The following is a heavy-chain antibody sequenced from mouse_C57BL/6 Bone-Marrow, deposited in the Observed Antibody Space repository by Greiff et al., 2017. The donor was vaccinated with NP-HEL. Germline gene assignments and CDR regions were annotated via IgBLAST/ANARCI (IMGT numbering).Heavy chain of an antibody. CDR1: GFNIKDDY. J-gene: IGHJ3*01. D-gene: IGHD2-3*01. V-gene: IGHV14-4*01. CDR2: IDPENGDT. Sequence: EVQLQQSGAELVRPGASVKLSCTASGFNIKDDYMHWVKQRPEQGLEWIGWIDPENGDTEYASKFQGKATITADTSSNTAYLQLSSLTSEDTAVYYCTTEGWPVRFAYWGQGTLVTVSA. CDR3: TTEGWPVRFAY.